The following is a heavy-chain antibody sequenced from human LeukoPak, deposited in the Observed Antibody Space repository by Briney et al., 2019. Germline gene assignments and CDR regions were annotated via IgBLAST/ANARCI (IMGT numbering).Heavy chain of an antibody. CDR2: ISGSGGST. CDR1: GFTFSSFA. CDR3: AKDLTPRRVAAAGTGGFDY. V-gene: IGHV3-23*01. Sequence: GGSLRLSCATSGFTFSSFAMSWVRQAPGKGLEWVSAISGSGGSTFYADSVKGRFTISRDNSKNTLFLQMNGLRAEDTAVYYCAKDLTPRRVAAAGTGGFDYWGQGTLVTVSS. D-gene: IGHD6-13*01. J-gene: IGHJ4*02.